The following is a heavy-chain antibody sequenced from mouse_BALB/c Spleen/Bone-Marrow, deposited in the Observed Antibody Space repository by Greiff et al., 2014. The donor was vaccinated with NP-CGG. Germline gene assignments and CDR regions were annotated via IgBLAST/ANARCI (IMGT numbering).Heavy chain of an antibody. CDR3: ARQRGYAYAMDC. D-gene: IGHD2-2*01. CDR1: GFAFSGYD. Sequence: EVQLVESGGGLVKPGGSLKLSCAASGFAFSGYDMSWVRQTPEKRLEWVAYISSGGSNTYYPDTVKGRFTISRDNAKNTLHLQMNSLKSEDTAMYYCARQRGYAYAMDCWGQGTSVTVSS. J-gene: IGHJ4*01. CDR2: ISSGGSNT. V-gene: IGHV5-12-1*01.